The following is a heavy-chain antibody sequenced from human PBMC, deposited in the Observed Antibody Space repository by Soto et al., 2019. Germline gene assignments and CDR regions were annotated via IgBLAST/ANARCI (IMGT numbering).Heavy chain of an antibody. CDR3: VRVNADAYDV. CDR2: ITTGGNA. Sequence: EVQLVESGGDLVQPGGSLRLSCAASGSSFSNHDMHWVRQPKGKGLEWVSGITTGGNAYFADSVKGRFSISRENAKNSFYLQTSSLRAEDTAMYYCVRVNADAYDVWGQGTMVTVSS. J-gene: IGHJ3*01. CDR1: GSSFSNHD. V-gene: IGHV3-13*01.